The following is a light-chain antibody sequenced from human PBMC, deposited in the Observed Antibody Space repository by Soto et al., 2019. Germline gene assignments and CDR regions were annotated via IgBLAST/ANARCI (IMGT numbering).Light chain of an antibody. CDR2: DVS. J-gene: IGLJ2*01. CDR1: SSDVGGYNY. Sequence: QSALTQPASVSGSPGHSITISCTGTSSDVGGYNYVSWYQQHPGKAPKLMIYDVSNRPSGVSNRFSGSKSGNTASLTISGLQAEDEADYYCSSYTSSSTLWVFGGGTKVTVL. CDR3: SSYTSSSTLWV. V-gene: IGLV2-14*01.